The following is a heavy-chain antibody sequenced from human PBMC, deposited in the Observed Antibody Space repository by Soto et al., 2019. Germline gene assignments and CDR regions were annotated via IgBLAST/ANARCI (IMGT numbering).Heavy chain of an antibody. V-gene: IGHV5-10-1*01. D-gene: IGHD6-19*01. J-gene: IGHJ6*02. CDR3: ARQYSSGPYYGMDV. Sequence: PGESLKISWKGSGYSFITYWISRVRQMPGKGLEWMGRIDPSDSYTSYSPSFQGHVTISADKSISTAYLQWSSLKASDTAMYYCARQYSSGPYYGMDVWGQGTTVTVSS. CDR1: GYSFITYW. CDR2: IDPSDSYT.